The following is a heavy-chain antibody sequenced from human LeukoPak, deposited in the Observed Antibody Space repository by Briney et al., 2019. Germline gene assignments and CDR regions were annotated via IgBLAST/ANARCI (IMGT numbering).Heavy chain of an antibody. J-gene: IGHJ4*02. CDR3: AREKPELDY. CDR1: GFTFGSYE. Sequence: PGGSLRLSCAASGFTFGSYEMNWVRQAPGKGLEWVSYISSSGSTIYYADSVKGRFTISRDNAKNSLYLQMKGLRVEDTAVYYCAREKPELDYWGQGTLVTVSS. V-gene: IGHV3-48*03. CDR2: ISSSGSTI.